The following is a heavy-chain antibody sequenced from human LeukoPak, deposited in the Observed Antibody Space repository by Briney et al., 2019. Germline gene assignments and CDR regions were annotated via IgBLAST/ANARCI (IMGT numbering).Heavy chain of an antibody. CDR3: ARGTPTDAYSSGWYW. V-gene: IGHV1-8*01. Sequence: GASVKVSCKASGYTFTSYDINWVRQATGQGLEWMGWMNPNSGNTGYAQKFQGRVIMTRNTSISTAYMELSSLRSEDTAVYYCARGTPTDAYSSGWYWWGQGTLVTVSS. J-gene: IGHJ4*02. CDR2: MNPNSGNT. D-gene: IGHD6-19*01. CDR1: GYTFTSYD.